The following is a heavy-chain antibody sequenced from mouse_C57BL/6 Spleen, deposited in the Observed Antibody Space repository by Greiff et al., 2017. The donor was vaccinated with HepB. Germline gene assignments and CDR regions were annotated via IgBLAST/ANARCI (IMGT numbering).Heavy chain of an antibody. V-gene: IGHV1-15*01. Sequence: VQLQQSGAELVRPGASVTLSCKASGYTFTDYEMHWVKQTPVNGLEWIGAIDPETGGTAYNQKFKGKAILTADKSSRTAYMELRSLTSEDSAVYYCTRYGIFYDYYWYFDVWGTGTTVTVSS. CDR2: IDPETGGT. CDR1: GYTFTDYE. J-gene: IGHJ1*03. CDR3: TRYGIFYDYYWYFDV. D-gene: IGHD2-4*01.